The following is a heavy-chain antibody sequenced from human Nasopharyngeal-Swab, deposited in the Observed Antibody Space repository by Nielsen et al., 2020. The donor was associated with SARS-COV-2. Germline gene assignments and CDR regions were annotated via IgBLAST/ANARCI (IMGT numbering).Heavy chain of an antibody. CDR2: ISSSGSTI. CDR1: GFTFSSYE. D-gene: IGHD3-10*01. Sequence: GGSLRLSCAASGFTFSSYEMNWVRQAPGKGLEGVSDISSSGSTIYYADSVKGRFTISRDNAKNSLYLQMNSLRAEDTAVYYCARVKARLLRGYFDYWGQGTLVTVSS. V-gene: IGHV3-48*03. J-gene: IGHJ4*02. CDR3: ARVKARLLRGYFDY.